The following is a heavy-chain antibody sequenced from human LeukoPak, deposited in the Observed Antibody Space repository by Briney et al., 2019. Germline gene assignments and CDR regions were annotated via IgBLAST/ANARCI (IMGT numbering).Heavy chain of an antibody. D-gene: IGHD6-19*01. CDR3: ARDHPAVAGIDY. V-gene: IGHV3-21*01. J-gene: IGHJ4*02. CDR2: ISSSSSYI. CDR1: GFTFSSYS. Sequence: GGSLRLSCAASGFTFSSYSMNWVRQAPGKGLEWVSSISSSSSYIYYADSVKGRFTISRDNAKNSLYLQMNSLRAEDTAVYYCARDHPAVAGIDYWGQGTLVTVSS.